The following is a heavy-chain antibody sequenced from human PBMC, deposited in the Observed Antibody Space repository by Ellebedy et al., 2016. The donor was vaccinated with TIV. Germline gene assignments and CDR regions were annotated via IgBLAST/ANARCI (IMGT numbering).Heavy chain of an antibody. J-gene: IGHJ1*01. CDR2: VSPYDGHT. V-gene: IGHV1-18*01. CDR1: GYTFHSYL. CDR3: ARGRDLSLDA. D-gene: IGHD3/OR15-3a*01. Sequence: ASVKVSXXGSGYTFHSYLITWVRQAPGHGLEWMGWVSPYDGHTNYTQNFQDRVAMTTDLSTNTAYMELRSLRSDDTAVYYCARGRDLSLDAWGQGTLVTVSS.